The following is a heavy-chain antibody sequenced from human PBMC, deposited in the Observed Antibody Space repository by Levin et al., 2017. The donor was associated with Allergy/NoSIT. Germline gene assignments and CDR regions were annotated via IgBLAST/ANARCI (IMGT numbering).Heavy chain of an antibody. Sequence: SETLSLTCAVYGEPLSGFSWSWIRQPPGKGPEWIGEINDSGTTKYNPSLMSRVTMSLDTSKNQFSLQLSSVTAADTAVYYCARELVENRCCADYWGQGTLVTVSS. CDR1: GEPLSGFS. CDR2: INDSGTT. CDR3: ARELVENRCCADY. J-gene: IGHJ4*02. V-gene: IGHV4-34*01. D-gene: IGHD2-2*01.